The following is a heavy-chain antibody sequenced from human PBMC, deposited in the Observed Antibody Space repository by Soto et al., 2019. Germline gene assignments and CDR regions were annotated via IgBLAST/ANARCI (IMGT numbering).Heavy chain of an antibody. V-gene: IGHV3-23*01. D-gene: IGHD5-12*01. CDR1: GFTFSSYA. J-gene: IGHJ4*02. CDR3: ASREESGYYESGRFDY. CDR2: ISGSGGST. Sequence: EVQLLESGGGLVQPGGSLRLSCAASGFTFSSYAMSWVRQAPGKGLEWVSAISGSGGSTYYADSVKGRFTISRDNSKNTVYMQMNSLRAEEMAVYYCASREESGYYESGRFDYWGQGTLVTVSS.